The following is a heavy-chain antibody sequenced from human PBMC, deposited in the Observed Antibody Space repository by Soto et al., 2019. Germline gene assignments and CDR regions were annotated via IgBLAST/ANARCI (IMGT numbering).Heavy chain of an antibody. J-gene: IGHJ4*02. V-gene: IGHV4-31*03. CDR2: IYYSGST. Sequence: SETLSLTCTVSGCSISSGGYYWSWIRQHPGKGLEWIGYIYYSGSTYYNPSLKSRVTISVDTSKNQFSLKLSSVTAADTAVYYCARGGYYGSGSYYYWGQGTLVTVSS. D-gene: IGHD3-10*01. CDR1: GCSISSGGYY. CDR3: ARGGYYGSGSYYY.